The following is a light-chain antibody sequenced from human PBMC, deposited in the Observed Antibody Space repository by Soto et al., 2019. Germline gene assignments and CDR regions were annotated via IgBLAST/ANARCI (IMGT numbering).Light chain of an antibody. Sequence: TVLTQSPGTLSLSPGERATLSCRASQNVSSNLLVWYQQKPGQAPRLLIYDASNRATDIPARFSGSGSGTDFTLTTSSLEPEDFAVYYCQQYGSSPRTFGPGTKVDI. J-gene: IGKJ1*01. CDR1: QNVSSNL. CDR2: DAS. CDR3: QQYGSSPRT. V-gene: IGKV3-20*01.